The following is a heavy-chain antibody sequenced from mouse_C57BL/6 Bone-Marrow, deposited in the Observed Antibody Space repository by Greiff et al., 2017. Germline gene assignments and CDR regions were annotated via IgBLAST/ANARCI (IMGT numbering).Heavy chain of an antibody. J-gene: IGHJ4*01. V-gene: IGHV5-6*01. CDR2: ISSGGSYT. CDR3: ARRGPVYAMDY. CDR1: GFTFSSYG. Sequence: EVQGVESGGDLVKPGGSLKLSCAASGFTFSSYGMYWVRQTPDKRLEWVATISSGGSYTYYPDSVKGRFTISRDNAKNTLYLQMSSLKSEDTAMYYCARRGPVYAMDYWGQGTSVTVSS.